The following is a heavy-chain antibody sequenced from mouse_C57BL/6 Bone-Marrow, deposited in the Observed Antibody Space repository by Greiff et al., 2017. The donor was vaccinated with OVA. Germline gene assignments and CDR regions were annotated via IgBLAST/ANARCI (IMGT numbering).Heavy chain of an antibody. CDR3: ANYVPYAMDY. V-gene: IGHV5-4*03. J-gene: IGHJ4*01. Sequence: EVKLVESGGGLVKPGGSLKLSCAASGFTFSSYAMSWVRQTPEKRLEWVATISDGGSYTYYPDNVKGRFTISRDNAKNNLYLQMSHLKSEDTAMYYCANYVPYAMDYWGQGTSVTVSS. CDR1: GFTFSSYA. CDR2: ISDGGSYT.